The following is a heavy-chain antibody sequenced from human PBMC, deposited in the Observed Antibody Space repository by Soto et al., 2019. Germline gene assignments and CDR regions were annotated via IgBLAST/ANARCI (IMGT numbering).Heavy chain of an antibody. CDR1: GYTFTSYG. J-gene: IGHJ4*02. V-gene: IGHV1-18*01. CDR2: ISAFNGNT. D-gene: IGHD3-22*01. CDR3: ARHYDSSGIGRPFSI. Sequence: QVQLVQSGAEVKKPGASVKVSCKASGYTFTSYGISWVRQAPGQWLEWMGWISAFNGNTYYAQQLQGRVTMTTDTSTCTAYIDLRSLRSDDTAVYYCARHYDSSGIGRPFSIWAQGTLVTFSS.